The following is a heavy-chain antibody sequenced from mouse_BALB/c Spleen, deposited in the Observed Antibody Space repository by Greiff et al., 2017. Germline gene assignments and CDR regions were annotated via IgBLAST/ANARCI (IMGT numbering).Heavy chain of an antibody. CDR3: ATGSSYGLFDY. V-gene: IGHV14-3*02. J-gene: IGHJ2*01. D-gene: IGHD1-1*01. Sequence: VQLQQSGAELVKPGASVKLSCTASGFNIKDTYMHWVKQRPEQGLEWIGRIDPANGNTKYDPKFQGKATITADTSSNTAYLQLSSLTSEDTAVYYCATGSSYGLFDYWGQGTTLTVSS. CDR2: IDPANGNT. CDR1: GFNIKDTY.